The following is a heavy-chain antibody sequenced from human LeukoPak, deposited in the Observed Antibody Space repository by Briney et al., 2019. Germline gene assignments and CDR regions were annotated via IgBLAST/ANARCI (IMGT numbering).Heavy chain of an antibody. D-gene: IGHD3-22*01. CDR3: ASNVITTHYFDY. J-gene: IGHJ4*01. CDR1: GFTVSSNY. V-gene: IGHV3-66*02. Sequence: GGSLRLSCAASGFTVSSNYMSWVRQAPGKGLEWVSVIYSGGSTYYADSVKGRFTISRDNSKNTLYLQMNSLRAEDTAVYYCASNVITTHYFDYWGQGTLVTGSP. CDR2: IYSGGST.